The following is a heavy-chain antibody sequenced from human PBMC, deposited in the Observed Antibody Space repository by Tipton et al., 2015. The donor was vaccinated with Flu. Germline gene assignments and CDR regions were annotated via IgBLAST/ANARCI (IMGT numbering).Heavy chain of an antibody. D-gene: IGHD4-17*01. CDR3: VRAAGDYLGWFDP. CDR2: INSGRTAT. V-gene: IGHV3-48*03. CDR1: GFTFSSYE. Sequence: SLRLSCAASGFTFSSYEMNWVRQAPGKGLEWVSHINSGRTATYYADSVKGRFTISKDNAKNSPYLQMNSLRVEDTGVYYCVRAAGDYLGWFDPWGQGTLVTVSS. J-gene: IGHJ5*02.